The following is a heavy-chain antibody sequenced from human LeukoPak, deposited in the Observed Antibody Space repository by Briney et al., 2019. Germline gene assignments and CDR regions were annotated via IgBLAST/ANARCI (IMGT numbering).Heavy chain of an antibody. D-gene: IGHD6-13*01. Sequence: SVKVSCKASGGTFSSYAISWVRQAPGQGLEWMGRIIPILGIANYAQKFQGRVTITTDESTSTAYMELSSLRSEDTAVYYCARDLPSIAAALYDAFDIWGQGTMVTVSS. CDR2: IIPILGIA. CDR3: ARDLPSIAAALYDAFDI. J-gene: IGHJ3*02. CDR1: GGTFSSYA. V-gene: IGHV1-69*04.